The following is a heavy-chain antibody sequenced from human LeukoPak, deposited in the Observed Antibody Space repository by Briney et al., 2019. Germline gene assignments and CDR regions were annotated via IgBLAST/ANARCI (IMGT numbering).Heavy chain of an antibody. CDR2: MNPNSGNT. D-gene: IGHD4-23*01. CDR1: GYTSTSYD. CDR3: ARAPSGRKVPKKTVVTPYYYYYYMDV. V-gene: IGHV1-8*01. J-gene: IGHJ6*03. Sequence: ASVKVSCKASGYTSTSYDINWVRQATGQGLEWMGWMNPNSGNTGYAQKFQGRVTMTRNTSISTAYMELSSLRSEDTAVYYCARAPSGRKVPKKTVVTPYYYYYYMDVWGKGTTVTVSS.